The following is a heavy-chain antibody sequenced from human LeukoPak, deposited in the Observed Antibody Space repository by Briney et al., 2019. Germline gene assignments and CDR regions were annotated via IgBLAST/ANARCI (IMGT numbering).Heavy chain of an antibody. Sequence: PGGSLRLSCAASGFTFSSYAMSWVRQAPGKGLEWVSSISSSSSYIYYADSVKGRFTISRDNAKNSLYLQMNSLRAEDTAVYYCARDRIDGYSSDFDYWGQGTLVTVSS. CDR2: ISSSSSYI. CDR1: GFTFSSYA. CDR3: ARDRIDGYSSDFDY. J-gene: IGHJ4*02. V-gene: IGHV3-21*01. D-gene: IGHD6-25*01.